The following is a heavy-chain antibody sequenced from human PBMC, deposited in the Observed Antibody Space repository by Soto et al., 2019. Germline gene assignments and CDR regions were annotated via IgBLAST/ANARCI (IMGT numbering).Heavy chain of an antibody. CDR1: GGXFSGYY. CDR2: INHSGST. Sequence: QVXLXQWGXGLXXXXETXSXXXAXXGGXFSGYYWSWIRQPPGKGLEWIGEINHSGSTNYNPSLKSRVTISVDTSKNQFSLKLSSVTAADTAVYYCARGDPTARRLYGDYGSWGLFDYWGQGTLVTVSS. J-gene: IGHJ4*02. CDR3: ARGDPTARRLYGDYGSWGLFDY. D-gene: IGHD4-17*01. V-gene: IGHV4-34*01.